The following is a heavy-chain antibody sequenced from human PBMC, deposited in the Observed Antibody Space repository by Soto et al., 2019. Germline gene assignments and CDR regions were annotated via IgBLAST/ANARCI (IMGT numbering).Heavy chain of an antibody. CDR1: GFSLTTSGVG. V-gene: IGHV2-5*02. D-gene: IGHD1-26*01. CDR3: VHRREFNTKWDEGWFDP. J-gene: IGHJ5*02. Sequence: QITLKGSGPTLVKPTQTLTLTCTFSGFSLTTSGVGVGWIRQPPGRPLEWLATIYWDDDKRYSPSLKRRLTIPKDTSKTQVVLTMTNMDPVDTATYYCVHRREFNTKWDEGWFDPWGQGTLVTVSS. CDR2: IYWDDDK.